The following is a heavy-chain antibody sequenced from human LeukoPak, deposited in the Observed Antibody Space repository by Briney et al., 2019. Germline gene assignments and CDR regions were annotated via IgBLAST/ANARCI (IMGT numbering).Heavy chain of an antibody. V-gene: IGHV3-21*01. J-gene: IGHJ4*02. CDR1: GFTFSNYA. CDR2: ISSSSSYI. CDR3: ARGQSFDWLTHEY. Sequence: GGSLRLSCAASGFTFSNYAMSWVRQAPGKGLEWVSVISSSSSYIYYADSVRGRFTISRDNAKNSLYLQMNSLRAEDTAVYYCARGQSFDWLTHEYWGQGTLVTVSS. D-gene: IGHD3-9*01.